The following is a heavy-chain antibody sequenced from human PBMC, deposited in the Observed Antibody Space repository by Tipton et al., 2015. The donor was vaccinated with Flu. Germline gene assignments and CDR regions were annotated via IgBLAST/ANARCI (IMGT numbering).Heavy chain of an antibody. J-gene: IGHJ6*02. Sequence: TLSLTCNVSGGSISSGGAYWSWIRQHPGKGLEWIGGIYYSGSTYYSPSLESRVIVSVDTSKNQFSLKLNSVTAADTAVYYCARDQGFGGGLSYDYYALDVWGQGTTVTVSS. CDR2: IYYSGST. V-gene: IGHV4-31*03. CDR3: ARDQGFGGGLSYDYYALDV. D-gene: IGHD3-10*01. CDR1: GGSISSGGAY.